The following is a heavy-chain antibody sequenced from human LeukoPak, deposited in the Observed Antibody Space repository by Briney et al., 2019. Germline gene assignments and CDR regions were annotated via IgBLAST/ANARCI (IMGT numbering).Heavy chain of an antibody. Sequence: SETLSLTCAVYGGSFSGYYWSWIRQPPGKGLEWIGEINHSGSTNYNPSLKSRVTISVDTSKNQFSLKLSSVTAADTAVYYCARGLDYGLPDYWGQGTLVTVSS. CDR2: INHSGST. CDR3: ARGLDYGLPDY. V-gene: IGHV4-34*01. CDR1: GGSFSGYY. D-gene: IGHD4-17*01. J-gene: IGHJ4*02.